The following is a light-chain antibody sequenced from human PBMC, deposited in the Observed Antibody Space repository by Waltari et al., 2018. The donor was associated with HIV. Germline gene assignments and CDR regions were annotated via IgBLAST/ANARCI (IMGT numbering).Light chain of an antibody. J-gene: IGKJ2*01. CDR1: QSLSNY. Sequence: IVLSLSPASLSLSPGERATLSCRASQSLSNYLAWYQQKPGQAPRLLIYDASTRVTGIPARFRGSGSGTDFTLTISSLDPGDFAIYYCQHRGDWYTFGQGTKLEI. CDR3: QHRGDWYT. V-gene: IGKV3-11*01. CDR2: DAS.